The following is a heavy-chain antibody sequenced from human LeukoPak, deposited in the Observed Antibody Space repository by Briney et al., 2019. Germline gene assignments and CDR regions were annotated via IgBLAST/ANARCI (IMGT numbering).Heavy chain of an antibody. Sequence: GGSLRLSCAASGFTFSNYGMSWVRQAPGKGLEWVSGISGSGGNTYYADSVKGRFTISRDNSKSTLHLQMNSLRAEDTAVYYCAQDTLAGTYWGQGTLVTVSS. CDR1: GFTFSNYG. J-gene: IGHJ4*02. CDR3: AQDTLAGTY. V-gene: IGHV3-23*01. CDR2: ISGSGGNT. D-gene: IGHD2/OR15-2a*01.